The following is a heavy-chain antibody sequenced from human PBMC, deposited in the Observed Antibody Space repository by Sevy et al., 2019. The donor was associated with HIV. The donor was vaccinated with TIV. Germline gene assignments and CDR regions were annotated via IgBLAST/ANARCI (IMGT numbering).Heavy chain of an antibody. CDR1: GYTFTGYY. J-gene: IGHJ4*02. V-gene: IGHV1-2*02. CDR2: INPNSGGT. Sequence: ASVKVSCKASGYTFTGYYMHWVRQAPGQGLEWMGWINPNSGGTNYAQTFQGRVTMTRDTSISTAYMELSRPRSDDTAVYYCAREEWEYFDYWGQGTLVTVSS. CDR3: AREEWEYFDY. D-gene: IGHD1-26*01.